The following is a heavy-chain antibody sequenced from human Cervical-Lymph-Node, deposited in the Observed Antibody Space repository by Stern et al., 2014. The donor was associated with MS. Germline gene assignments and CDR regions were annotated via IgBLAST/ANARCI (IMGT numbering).Heavy chain of an antibody. CDR2: LHASGAP. CDR3: ARGHWELLGNNYFDS. Sequence: QVQLQESGPGLVKPSQTLSLTCTVSGASISSGTSYWSWIRQPAGGGLEWIGRLHASGAPHYNPSLQSRVTISGDTSKHQLSPNLNSGTAADTAVYYCARGHWELLGNNYFDSWGQGTLVTVSS. V-gene: IGHV4-61*02. J-gene: IGHJ4*02. CDR1: GASISSGTSY. D-gene: IGHD1-26*01.